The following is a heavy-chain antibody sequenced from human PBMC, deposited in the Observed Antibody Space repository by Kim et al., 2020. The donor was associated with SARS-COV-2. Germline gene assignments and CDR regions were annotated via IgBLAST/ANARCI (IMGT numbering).Heavy chain of an antibody. J-gene: IGHJ6*02. Sequence: ASVKVSCKASGYTFTSYAMHWVRQAPGQRLEWMGWINAGNGNTKYSQKFQGRVTITRDTSASTAYMELSSLRSEDTAVYYCAGSVYGDFRTHYYYYGMDVWGQGTTVTVSS. CDR2: INAGNGNT. D-gene: IGHD4-17*01. V-gene: IGHV1-3*01. CDR3: AGSVYGDFRTHYYYYGMDV. CDR1: GYTFTSYA.